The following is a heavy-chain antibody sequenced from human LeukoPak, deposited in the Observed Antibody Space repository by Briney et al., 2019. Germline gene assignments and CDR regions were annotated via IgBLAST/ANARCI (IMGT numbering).Heavy chain of an antibody. V-gene: IGHV4-4*09. CDR3: ARHDAGIAARPFDN. J-gene: IGHJ4*02. Sequence: SETLSLTCTVSGGSISTYYWSWIRRPPGKGLEWIAYIHASGPTNYNPSLKSRTTISVDTSKNQLSLKLSSVTAADTAVYYCARHDAGIAARPFDNWGQGTLVTVSS. D-gene: IGHD6-6*01. CDR2: IHASGPT. CDR1: GGSISTYY.